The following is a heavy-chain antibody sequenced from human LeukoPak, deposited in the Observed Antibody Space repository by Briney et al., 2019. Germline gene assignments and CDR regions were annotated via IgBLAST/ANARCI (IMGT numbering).Heavy chain of an antibody. Sequence: GGSLRLSCEASGFTFSDYWMSWVRQAPGKGLEWVANIHQDGSEKNYVDSVKGRFTISRDNAKKSLYLQMNSLRAEDTAVYYCATYKWIHLWSTPFDYWGQGTLVTVSP. CDR2: IHQDGSEK. CDR1: GFTFSDYW. J-gene: IGHJ4*02. D-gene: IGHD5-18*01. CDR3: ATYKWIHLWSTPFDY. V-gene: IGHV3-7*01.